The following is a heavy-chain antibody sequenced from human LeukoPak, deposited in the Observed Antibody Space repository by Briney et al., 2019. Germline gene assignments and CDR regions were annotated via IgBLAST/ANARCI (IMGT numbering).Heavy chain of an antibody. Sequence: GGSLRLSCAGSGFTFSTSAMNWVRQVPGKGLEWVSSIDYDGSHIYYSASVKGRFSISRDNARDSVYLQMDSLRAEDTAVYYCARDPERYLRTGHFDFWGQGTLVIVSS. CDR1: GFTFSTSA. CDR3: ARDPERYLRTGHFDF. CDR2: IDYDGSHI. J-gene: IGHJ4*02. D-gene: IGHD3-10*02. V-gene: IGHV3-21*01.